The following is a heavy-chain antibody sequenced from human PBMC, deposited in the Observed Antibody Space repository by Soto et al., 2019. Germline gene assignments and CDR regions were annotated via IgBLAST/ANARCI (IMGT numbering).Heavy chain of an antibody. J-gene: IGHJ4*02. D-gene: IGHD6-19*01. CDR1: GYSFSIYV. V-gene: IGHV1-18*04. CDR2: ISVYNGDT. CDR3: AKSSGAVAGYYFDY. Sequence: SVKVACKCSGYSFSIYVISWLRKATGQGLEWMGWISVYNGDTKYAQKLQGRVTMTTDTSTSTAYMELRSLRSDDTAVYYCAKSSGAVAGYYFDYWGQGTLVTVSS.